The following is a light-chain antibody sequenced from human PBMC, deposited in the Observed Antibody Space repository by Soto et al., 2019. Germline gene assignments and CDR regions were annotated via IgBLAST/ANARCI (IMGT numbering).Light chain of an antibody. CDR3: NSYTTSSSDV. J-gene: IGLJ1*01. CDR1: SSDVGRYNY. V-gene: IGLV2-14*03. CDR2: DVS. Sequence: QSVLTQPASVSGSPGQSITISCTGTSSDVGRYNYVSWYQHHPGKAPKLIFYDVSNRPSGVSERFSVSKSGYTASLTISGLQAEDEADYYCNSYTTSSSDVFGTGTKLTVL.